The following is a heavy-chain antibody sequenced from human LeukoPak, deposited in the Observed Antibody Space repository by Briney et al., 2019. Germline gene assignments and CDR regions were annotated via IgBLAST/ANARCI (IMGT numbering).Heavy chain of an antibody. CDR1: GYTFTGYY. D-gene: IGHD3-9*01. J-gene: IGHJ4*02. Sequence: ASVKVSCKASGYTFTGYYMHWVRQAPGQGLEWMGIINPFAGDTNYAQKFQGRVTMTRDTSTSTVSMELNSLRSDDTALYYCARSDLLTGSPLFYWGQGTLVTVSS. CDR3: ARSDLLTGSPLFY. V-gene: IGHV1-46*01. CDR2: INPFAGDT.